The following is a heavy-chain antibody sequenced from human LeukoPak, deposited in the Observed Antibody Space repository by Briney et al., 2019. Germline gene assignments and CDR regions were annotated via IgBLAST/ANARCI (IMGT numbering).Heavy chain of an antibody. CDR3: ARDRGIAAAEAWFDP. J-gene: IGHJ5*02. CDR2: IIPIFGTA. CDR1: GGTFSSYA. Sequence: ASVKVSCKASGGTFSSYAISWVRQAPGQGLEWMGGIIPIFGTANYAQKFQGRVTITTDESTSTAYMELSSLRSEDTAVYYCARDRGIAAAEAWFDPWGQGTLVTVSS. V-gene: IGHV1-69*05. D-gene: IGHD6-13*01.